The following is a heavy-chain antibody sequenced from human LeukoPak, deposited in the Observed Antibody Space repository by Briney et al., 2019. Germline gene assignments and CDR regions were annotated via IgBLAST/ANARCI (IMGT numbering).Heavy chain of an antibody. CDR3: ARVHCTNGVCYLFDY. CDR2: INPNSGGT. V-gene: IGHV1-2*06. J-gene: IGHJ4*02. CDR1: GYTFTGYY. Sequence: PGASVKVSCKVSGYTFTGYYMHWVRQAPGQGLEWMGRINPNSGGTNYAQKFQGRVTMTRDTSISTAYMELSRLRSDDTAVYYCARVHCTNGVCYLFDYWGQGTLVTVSS. D-gene: IGHD2-8*01.